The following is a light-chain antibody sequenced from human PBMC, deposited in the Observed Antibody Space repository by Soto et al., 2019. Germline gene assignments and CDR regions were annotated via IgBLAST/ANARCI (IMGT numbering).Light chain of an antibody. CDR2: AAT. J-gene: IGLJ1*01. CDR3: SSYTSSSTPCV. Sequence: QSALTQPASVSGSPGQSITISCTGTSSDVGGYNYVSWYQQHPGKAPKLMIYAATNRPSGVSNRFSGSKSGNTASLTISGLQAEDEADYYCSSYTSSSTPCVFGTGTKLTVL. CDR1: SSDVGGYNY. V-gene: IGLV2-14*01.